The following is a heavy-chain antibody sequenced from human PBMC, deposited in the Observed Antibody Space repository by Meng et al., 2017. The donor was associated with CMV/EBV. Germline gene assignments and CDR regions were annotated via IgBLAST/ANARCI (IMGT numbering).Heavy chain of an antibody. D-gene: IGHD1-1*01. CDR1: GFSLSTSGMR. V-gene: IGHV2-70D*14. CDR3: ARINELNLDY. CDR2: IDWDDDK. Sequence: SGPTLVEPTQTLTLTCTFSGFSLSTSGMRVSWIRQPPGKALEWLARIDWDDDKFYSTSLKTRLTISKDTSKNQVVLTMTNMDPVDTATYYCARINELNLDYWGQGTLVTVSS. J-gene: IGHJ4*02.